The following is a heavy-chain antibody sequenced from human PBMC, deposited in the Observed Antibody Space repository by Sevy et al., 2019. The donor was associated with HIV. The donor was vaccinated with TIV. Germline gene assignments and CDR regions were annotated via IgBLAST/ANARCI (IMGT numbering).Heavy chain of an antibody. D-gene: IGHD5-12*01. CDR3: AGAATMISFDY. V-gene: IGHV3-11*01. J-gene: IGHJ4*02. CDR1: GFTFSDYY. Sequence: GGSLRLSCAGSGFTFSDYYMSWIRQAPGKGLEWISYMSSTGTTTYYAHSVKGRFTVSRDNAKNSFYLQMNSLRGDDTAVYYCAGAATMISFDYWGQGSLVTVSS. CDR2: MSSTGTTT.